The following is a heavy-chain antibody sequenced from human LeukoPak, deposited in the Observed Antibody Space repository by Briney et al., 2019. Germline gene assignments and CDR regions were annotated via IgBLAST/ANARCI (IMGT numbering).Heavy chain of an antibody. CDR1: GFIFSNYW. CDR2: IKQDGSEK. CDR3: ARLQSGYFDC. Sequence: GGSLRLSCAASGFIFSNYWMSWVRQVPGKGPEWVANIKQDGSEKYYVDSVKGRFTISRDNGKNSVYLEKDSLRAEDTAVYYCARLQSGYFDCWGQGTLVTGSS. J-gene: IGHJ4*02. D-gene: IGHD3-10*01. V-gene: IGHV3-7*01.